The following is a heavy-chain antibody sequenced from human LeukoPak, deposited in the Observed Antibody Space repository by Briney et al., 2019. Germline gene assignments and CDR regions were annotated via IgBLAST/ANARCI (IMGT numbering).Heavy chain of an antibody. J-gene: IGHJ3*02. D-gene: IGHD3-22*01. CDR1: GYTFTGYY. CDR2: INPNSGGT. Sequence: ASVKVSCKASGYTFTGYYMHWVRQAPGQGLEWMGWINPNSGGTNYAQKFQGRVTMTRDTSISTAYMELSRLRSDDTAVYYCATPDYDSSGYYHGHDAFDIWGRGTMVTVSS. CDR3: ATPDYDSSGYYHGHDAFDI. V-gene: IGHV1-2*02.